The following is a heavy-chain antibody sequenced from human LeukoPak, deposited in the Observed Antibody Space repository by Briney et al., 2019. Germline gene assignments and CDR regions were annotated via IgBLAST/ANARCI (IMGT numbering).Heavy chain of an antibody. V-gene: IGHV4-61*01. CDR2: IYYGENT. CDR3: ARVGGSNYYYYGMDV. CDR1: GGSVRSDTYY. D-gene: IGHD2-15*01. Sequence: SETLSLTCTVSGGSVRSDTYYWSWIRQPPGKGLEWIGYIYYGENTNYNPSLKSRVTMSVDTSMNQFSLKLSSVTAADTAVYYCARVGGSNYYYYGMDVWGQGTTVTVSS. J-gene: IGHJ6*02.